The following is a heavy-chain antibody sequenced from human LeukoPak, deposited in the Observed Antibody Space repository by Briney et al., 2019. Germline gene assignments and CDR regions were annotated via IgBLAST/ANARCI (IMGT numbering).Heavy chain of an antibody. CDR3: ARESYSSAWFFNY. CDR1: GVSISGSNYY. V-gene: IGHV4-39*02. Sequence: PSETLSLTCTVSGVSISGSNYYWGCLRQPPGKGLVWIGSIYYSGSTYYNPSLKMRVTISVDTSKNQFSLKLNSVTAADTAVYYCARESYSSAWFFNYWGQGTLVIVSS. D-gene: IGHD6-19*01. CDR2: IYYSGST. J-gene: IGHJ4*02.